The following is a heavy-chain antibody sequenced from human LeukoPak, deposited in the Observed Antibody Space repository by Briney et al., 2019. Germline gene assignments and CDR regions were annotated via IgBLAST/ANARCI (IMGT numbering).Heavy chain of an antibody. D-gene: IGHD6-19*01. CDR3: ATGSDSSGWYDDY. J-gene: IGHJ4*02. Sequence: ASVKVSCKASGYTFTDYYMHWVQQAPGKGLEWMGRVDPEDGETIYAEKCQGRVTITADTSTDTAYMELSSLRSEDTAVYYCATGSDSSGWYDDYWGQGTLVTVSS. V-gene: IGHV1-69-2*01. CDR1: GYTFTDYY. CDR2: VDPEDGET.